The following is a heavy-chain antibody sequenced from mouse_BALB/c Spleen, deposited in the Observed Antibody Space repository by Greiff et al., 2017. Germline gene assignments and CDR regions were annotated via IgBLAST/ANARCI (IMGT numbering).Heavy chain of an antibody. J-gene: IGHJ4*01. CDR1: GYSFTGYF. CDR2: INPYNGDT. CDR3: ARREHGVRLYYAMDY. V-gene: IGHV1-20*02. D-gene: IGHD1-2*01. Sequence: VQLQQSGPELVKPGASVKISCKASGYSFTGYFMNWVMQSHGKSLEWIGRINPYNGDTFYNQKFKGKATLTVDKSSSTAHMELRSLASEDSAVYYCARREHGVRLYYAMDYWGQGTSVTVSS.